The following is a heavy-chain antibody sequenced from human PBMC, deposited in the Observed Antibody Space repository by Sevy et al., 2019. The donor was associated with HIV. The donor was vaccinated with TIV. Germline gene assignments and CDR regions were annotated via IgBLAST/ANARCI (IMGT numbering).Heavy chain of an antibody. CDR3: AREVNGGDDEDGRYFGY. CDR2: IYHSGST. CDR1: GYSISSGYY. J-gene: IGHJ4*02. V-gene: IGHV4-38-2*02. D-gene: IGHD3-16*01. Sequence: SETLSLTCTVSGYSISSGYYWGWIRQPPGKGLEWIGSIYHSGSTYYNPSLKSRVTISVDTSKNQFSLKLSSVTAADTAVYYCAREVNGGDDEDGRYFGYWGQGTLVTVSS.